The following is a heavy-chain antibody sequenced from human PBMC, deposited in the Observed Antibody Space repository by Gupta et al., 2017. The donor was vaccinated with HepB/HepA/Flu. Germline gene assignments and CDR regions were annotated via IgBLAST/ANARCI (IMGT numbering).Heavy chain of an antibody. CDR1: ESTFSSYW. D-gene: IGHD5-18*01. V-gene: IGHV3-74*01. CDR3: ARAGAYSYSHFDY. CDR2: INSDGSST. Sequence: EVQLVESGGGLVQPGGSLRLYCAASESTFSSYWMHWVRQAPGKGLVWLSRINSDGSSTSYADSVKGRFTISRDNTKNTLYLQMNSLRAEDTAVYYCARAGAYSYSHFDYWGQGTLVTVSS. J-gene: IGHJ4*02.